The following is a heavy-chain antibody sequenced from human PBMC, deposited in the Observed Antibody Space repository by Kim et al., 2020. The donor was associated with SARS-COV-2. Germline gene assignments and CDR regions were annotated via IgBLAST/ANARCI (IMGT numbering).Heavy chain of an antibody. J-gene: IGHJ4*01. V-gene: IGHV3-23*01. CDR1: GFTFSSYA. Sequence: GGSLRLSCAASGFTFSSYAMSWVRQAPEKGLQWVSILTSSGDNTYYADSVKGRFTISRDNSKNTLYLQMNSLRAEDTAIYYCAKKGGSGYFPLDYWGHGT. CDR3: AKKGGSGYFPLDY. D-gene: IGHD3-22*01. CDR2: LTSSGDNT.